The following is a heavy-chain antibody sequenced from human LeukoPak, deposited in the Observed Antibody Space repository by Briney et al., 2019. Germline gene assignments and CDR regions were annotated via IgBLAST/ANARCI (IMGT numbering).Heavy chain of an antibody. D-gene: IGHD6-6*01. CDR1: GGTFSSYV. V-gene: IGHV1-69*06. CDR2: IIPIFGTA. CDR3: ATRAADVPTRPAYYYYYMDV. J-gene: IGHJ6*03. Sequence: ASVKVSCKASGGTFSSYVISWVRQAPGQGLEWMGGIIPIFGTAKYAQKFQGRVTITADKSTSSAYMELSSLRPEDTAVYYCATRAADVPTRPAYYYYYMDVWGKGTTVTVSS.